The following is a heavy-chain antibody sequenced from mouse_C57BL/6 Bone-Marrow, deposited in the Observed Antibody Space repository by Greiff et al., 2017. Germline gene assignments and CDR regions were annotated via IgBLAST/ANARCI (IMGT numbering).Heavy chain of an antibody. J-gene: IGHJ4*01. CDR1: GYAFSSYW. D-gene: IGHD2-2*01. V-gene: IGHV1-80*01. CDR3: ASLLWLRYYAMDY. Sequence: QVQLQQSGAELVKPGASVKISCKASGYAFSSYWMNWVKQRPGQGLEWIGQIYPGDGDTNYNGKFKGKATLTADKSSSTAYMQLSSLTSEDSAVYFCASLLWLRYYAMDYWGQGTSVTVSS. CDR2: IYPGDGDT.